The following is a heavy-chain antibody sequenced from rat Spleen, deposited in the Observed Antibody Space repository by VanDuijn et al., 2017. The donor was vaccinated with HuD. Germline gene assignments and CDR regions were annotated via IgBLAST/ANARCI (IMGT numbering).Heavy chain of an antibody. CDR3: ARHGWGYGVMDA. J-gene: IGHJ4*01. CDR1: GFTFNNYW. Sequence: EVQLVESGGGLVQPGGSLKLSCVASGFTFNNYWMTWIRQAPKKGLEWVASISYEGSSTYYGDSVKGRFTISRDNAKSTLYLQMDSLRSEDTATYYCARHGWGYGVMDAWGQGASVTVSS. CDR2: ISYEGSST. D-gene: IGHD4-3*01. V-gene: IGHV5-22*01.